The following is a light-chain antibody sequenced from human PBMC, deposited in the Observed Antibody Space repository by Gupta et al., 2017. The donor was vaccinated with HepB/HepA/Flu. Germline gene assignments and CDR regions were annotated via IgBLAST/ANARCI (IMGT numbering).Light chain of an antibody. V-gene: IGKV3-20*01. CDR3: QQYGSSHT. CDR2: ATS. Sequence: EIVLTQSPGTLSLSPGETATLSCRASQSVSSSFLSWYQQKPGQAPRLLIYATSSRATGIPDRFSGSGSGTDFTLTISRLEPEDFAVYYCQQYGSSHTFGQGTKLEI. CDR1: QSVSSSF. J-gene: IGKJ2*01.